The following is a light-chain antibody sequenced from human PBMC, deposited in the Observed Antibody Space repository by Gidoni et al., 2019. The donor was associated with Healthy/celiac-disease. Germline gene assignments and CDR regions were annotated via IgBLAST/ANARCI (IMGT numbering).Light chain of an antibody. CDR1: QSVSSSY. CDR3: QQSAKA. V-gene: IGKV3-20*01. J-gene: IGKJ3*01. Sequence: EIVLTQSPGTLSLSPGERATLSCRASQSVSSSYLAWYQQKPGQAPRLLIYGASSRATGIPDRFSGSGSGTDFTLTISRLEPEDFAVYYCQQSAKAFGPXTKVDIK. CDR2: GAS.